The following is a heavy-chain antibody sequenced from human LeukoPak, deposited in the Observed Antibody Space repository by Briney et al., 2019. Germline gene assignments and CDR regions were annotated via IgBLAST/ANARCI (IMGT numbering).Heavy chain of an antibody. CDR2: ISYDGSNK. J-gene: IGHJ3*02. V-gene: IGHV3-30*18. Sequence: GGSLRLCCAASGFTFSSYGMHWVRQAPGKGLEWVAVISYDGSNKYYADSVKGRFTISRDNSKNTLYLQMNSLRAEDTAVYYCAKCPTSHDAFDIWGQGTMVTVSS. CDR3: AKCPTSHDAFDI. CDR1: GFTFSSYG.